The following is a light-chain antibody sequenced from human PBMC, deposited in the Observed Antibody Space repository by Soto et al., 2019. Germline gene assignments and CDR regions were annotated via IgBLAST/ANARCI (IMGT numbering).Light chain of an antibody. Sequence: QSVLTQPASASGTPGQRVTISCSGDSSNIGNNPVNWYQQLPGTAPKLLIYTTNQRPSGVPDRFSGSKSDTSASLAISGLQSEDEADYYCAAWDDSLSGYVFGTGTKVTVL. CDR3: AAWDDSLSGYV. V-gene: IGLV1-44*01. CDR2: TTN. CDR1: SSNIGNNP. J-gene: IGLJ1*01.